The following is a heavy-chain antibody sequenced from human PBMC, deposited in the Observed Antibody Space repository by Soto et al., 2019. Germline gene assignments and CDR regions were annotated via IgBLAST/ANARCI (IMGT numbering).Heavy chain of an antibody. D-gene: IGHD2-15*01. CDR3: ARDRIEMWLTFDYYYGVDV. Sequence: QVQLVESGGGEVQPGRSLRLSCAASGFTFSSYAMYWVRQAPGRGLEWVALITYDGSKKYYADSVKGRFTISRDNSKNTVSLQMSRLGPEDTAVYYCARDRIEMWLTFDYYYGVDVWGQGTTVTVSS. CDR2: ITYDGSKK. V-gene: IGHV3-30-3*01. J-gene: IGHJ6*02. CDR1: GFTFSSYA.